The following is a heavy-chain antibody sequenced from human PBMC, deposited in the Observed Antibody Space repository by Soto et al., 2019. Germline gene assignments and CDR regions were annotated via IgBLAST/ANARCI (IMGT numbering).Heavy chain of an antibody. J-gene: IGHJ6*02. V-gene: IGHV3-15*01. D-gene: IGHD2-15*01. Sequence: GGSLRLSCAASGFTFSNAWMSWVRQAPGKGLEWVGRIKSKTDGGTTDYAAPVKGRFTISRDDSKNTLYLQMNSLKTEDTAVYYCTTGPTGNHCSGGSCYFWDYYYGREDWGQGTTVTVS. CDR2: IKSKTDGGTT. CDR3: TTGPTGNHCSGGSCYFWDYYYGRED. CDR1: GFTFSNAW.